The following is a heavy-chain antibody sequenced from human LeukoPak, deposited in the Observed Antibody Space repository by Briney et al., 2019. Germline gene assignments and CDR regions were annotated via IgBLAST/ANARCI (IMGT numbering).Heavy chain of an antibody. CDR2: IHYTGTT. CDR1: GASINGHY. Sequence: SETLSLTCTVSGASINGHYWSWIRQPPGKGLEWIGYIHYTGTTTYNPSLKSRVTISVDTSKNQFSLKLNSVTAADTAVYYCARRDTNLGLDPWGQGTLVTVS. J-gene: IGHJ5*02. V-gene: IGHV4-59*08. D-gene: IGHD3-16*01. CDR3: ARRDTNLGLDP.